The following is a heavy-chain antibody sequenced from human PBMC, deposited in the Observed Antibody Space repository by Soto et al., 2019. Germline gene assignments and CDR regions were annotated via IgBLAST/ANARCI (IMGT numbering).Heavy chain of an antibody. CDR2: IVNNSTTI. V-gene: IGHV3-48*01. D-gene: IGHD6-13*01. CDR1: GFTFSSYS. CDR3: AKDPTDKRNSSSWYGLLYYYGMDV. Sequence: QPWGSRRLSCVDSGFTFSSYSMNWARQAPGKGLEWIAYIVNNSTTIFYADSVKGRFTISRDNSKNTLYLQMNSLRAEDTAVYYCAKDPTDKRNSSSWYGLLYYYGMDVWGQGTTVTVSS. J-gene: IGHJ6*02.